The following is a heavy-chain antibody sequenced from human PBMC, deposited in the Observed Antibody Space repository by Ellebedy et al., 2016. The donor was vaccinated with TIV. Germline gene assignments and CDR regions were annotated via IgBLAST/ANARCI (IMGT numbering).Heavy chain of an antibody. V-gene: IGHV3-23*01. CDR3: AKDALGGAFDL. CDR2: ISGGAVER. Sequence: GGSLRLXCAASGFTFSSYAMYWVRQAPGKGLEWVSGISGGAVERYYADSMRGRVTVSRDNSRNTVFLEISSLRVDDTALYYCAKDALGGAFDLWGQGTMVTVSP. J-gene: IGHJ3*01. CDR1: GFTFSSYA.